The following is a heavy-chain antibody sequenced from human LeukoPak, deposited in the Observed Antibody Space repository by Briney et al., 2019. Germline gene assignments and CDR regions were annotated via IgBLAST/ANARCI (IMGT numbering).Heavy chain of an antibody. J-gene: IGHJ3*02. CDR2: ISYDGSNK. D-gene: IGHD6-13*01. CDR3: ARRRAGNDAFDI. Sequence: GGSLRLSCAASGFTFSSYAMHWVRQAPGKGLEWVAVISYDGSNKYYADSVKGRFTISRDNSKNTLYLQMNSLRAEDTAVYYCARRRAGNDAFDIWGQGTMVTVSS. CDR1: GFTFSSYA. V-gene: IGHV3-30-3*01.